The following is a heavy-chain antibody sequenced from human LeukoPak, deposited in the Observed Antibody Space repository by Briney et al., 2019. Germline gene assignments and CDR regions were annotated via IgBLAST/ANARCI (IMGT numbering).Heavy chain of an antibody. CDR1: GFTFSSYD. Sequence: GGSLRLSCAASGFTFSSYDMHWVRQATGKGLEWVSAIGTAGDTYYPGSVKGRFTISRENAKNSLYLQMNSLRAEDTAVYYCARGRWGRRGYSYGTYYFDYWGQGTLVTVSS. CDR3: ARGRWGRRGYSYGTYYFDY. V-gene: IGHV3-13*01. CDR2: IGTAGDT. J-gene: IGHJ4*02. D-gene: IGHD5-18*01.